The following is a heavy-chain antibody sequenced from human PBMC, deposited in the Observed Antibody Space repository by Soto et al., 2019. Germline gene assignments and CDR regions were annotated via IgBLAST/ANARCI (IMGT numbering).Heavy chain of an antibody. Sequence: EVQLVQSGAEVKKPGESLKISCEASGYSFTSYWIGWVRQMPGKGLEWLGIIYPADSDTKYSPSFQGHVTISADISRTTAYLQWTILKASDTAIYYCARRGFTSSSFYDHHYMDVWGEGTAVSVSS. CDR3: ARRGFTSSSFYDHHYMDV. V-gene: IGHV5-51*03. J-gene: IGHJ6*03. D-gene: IGHD6-6*01. CDR1: GYSFTSYW. CDR2: IYPADSDT.